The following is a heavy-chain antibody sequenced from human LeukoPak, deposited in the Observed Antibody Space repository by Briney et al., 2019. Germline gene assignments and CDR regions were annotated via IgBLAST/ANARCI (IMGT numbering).Heavy chain of an antibody. J-gene: IGHJ3*02. V-gene: IGHV1-8*01. CDR1: GYTFRSYD. Sequence: ASVKVSCKASGYTFRSYDINWVRQAPGQGLEWLGWMNPNSGNTGYAPKFQGRVTMTRVTSINTAYMELTSLRSEDTAVYFCVRGDLPTTVLNYPFNIWGQGTMVTVSS. CDR2: MNPNSGNT. D-gene: IGHD4-11*01. CDR3: VRGDLPTTVLNYPFNI.